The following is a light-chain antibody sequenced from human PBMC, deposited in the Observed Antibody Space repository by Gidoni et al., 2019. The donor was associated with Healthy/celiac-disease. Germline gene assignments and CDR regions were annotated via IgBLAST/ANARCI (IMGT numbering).Light chain of an antibody. V-gene: IGKV1-5*01. J-gene: IGKJ5*01. CDR3: QQYNSYVT. Sequence: DIQMTQSPSTLSASVGDRVTITCRASHSISSWLAWYQQKPGKAPKLLIYDASSLESGVPSRFSGSGSGTEFTLTISSLQPDDFATYYCQQYNSYVTFGQGTRLEIK. CDR1: HSISSW. CDR2: DAS.